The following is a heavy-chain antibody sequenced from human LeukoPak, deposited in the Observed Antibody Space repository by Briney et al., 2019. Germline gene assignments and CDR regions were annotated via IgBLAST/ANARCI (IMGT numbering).Heavy chain of an antibody. D-gene: IGHD2-15*01. V-gene: IGHV3-23*01. J-gene: IGHJ4*02. CDR3: AYCSGGSCSGSPVDY. CDR2: ISGSGGST. Sequence: GGSLRLSCAASGCTFTNYAMYWVRQAPGKGLEWVSSISGSGGSTYYADSVKGRFTISRDNSKNTLYLQMDSLRAEDTAVYYCAYCSGGSCSGSPVDYWGQGTLVTVSS. CDR1: GCTFTNYA.